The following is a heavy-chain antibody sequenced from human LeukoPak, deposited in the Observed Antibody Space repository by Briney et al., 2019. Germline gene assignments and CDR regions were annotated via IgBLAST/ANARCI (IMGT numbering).Heavy chain of an antibody. CDR1: GGTFISYA. D-gene: IGHD3-10*01. V-gene: IGHV1-69*13. Sequence: GASVKVSCKASGGTFISYAISWVRQAPGQGLEWMGGIIPIFGTANYAQKFQGRVTITADESTSTAYMELSSLRSEDTAVYYCARGDVLLWFGELLSPFDYWGQGTLATVSS. CDR3: ARGDVLLWFGELLSPFDY. CDR2: IIPIFGTA. J-gene: IGHJ4*02.